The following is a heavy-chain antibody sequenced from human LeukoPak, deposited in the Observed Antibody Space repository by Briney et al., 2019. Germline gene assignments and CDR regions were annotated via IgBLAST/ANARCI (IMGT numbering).Heavy chain of an antibody. Sequence: GASVKVSCKASGYTFTGYYMHWVRQAPGQGLEWMGWINPNSGGTNYAQKFQGRVTMTRDTSISTAYMELSRLRSDDTAVYYCAGVRITMVRGLPNWFDPWGQGTLVTVSS. J-gene: IGHJ5*02. CDR1: GYTFTGYY. V-gene: IGHV1-2*02. D-gene: IGHD3-10*01. CDR3: AGVRITMVRGLPNWFDP. CDR2: INPNSGGT.